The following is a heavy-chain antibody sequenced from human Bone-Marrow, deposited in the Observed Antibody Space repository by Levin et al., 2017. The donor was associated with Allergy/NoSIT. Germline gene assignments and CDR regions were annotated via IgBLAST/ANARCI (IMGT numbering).Heavy chain of an antibody. CDR1: GLTFSRYA. V-gene: IGHV3-23*01. CDR2: ISGSGEST. CDR3: AKDSLHEEVSANFWYFDV. D-gene: IGHD2-15*01. J-gene: IGHJ2*01. Sequence: PGGSLRLSCAASGLTFSRYAVNWVRRAPGKGLEWVSVISGSGESTYYADSVKGRFTISRDNSKNTVFLQMNRLRVEDTATYYCAKDSLHEEVSANFWYFDVWGRGTQVTVSS.